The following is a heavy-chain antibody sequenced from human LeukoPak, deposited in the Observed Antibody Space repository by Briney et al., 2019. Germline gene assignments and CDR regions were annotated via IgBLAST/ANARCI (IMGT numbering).Heavy chain of an antibody. CDR3: AGLTMIDQYFQH. Sequence: GGSLRLSCAASGFTFSSYSMNWVRQAPGKGLEWVSSISSSSSYIYYADSVKGRFTISRDNAKNSLYLQMNSLRAEDTAVYYCAGLTMIDQYFQHWGQGTLVTVSS. J-gene: IGHJ1*01. V-gene: IGHV3-21*01. D-gene: IGHD3-22*01. CDR2: ISSSSSYI. CDR1: GFTFSSYS.